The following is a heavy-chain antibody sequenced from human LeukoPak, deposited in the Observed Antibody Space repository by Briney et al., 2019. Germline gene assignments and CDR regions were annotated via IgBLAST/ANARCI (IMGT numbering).Heavy chain of an antibody. CDR3: ARAPSEIGGYYPEYFRH. D-gene: IGHD3-22*01. CDR2: IKSDGST. J-gene: IGHJ1*01. CDR1: GFTFSSYG. Sequence: GGSLRLSCAASGFTFSSYGMHWVRQAPGKGLVWVSRIKSDGSTRYADSVKGRFTISRDNAKNTVSLQMTSLRAEDTGVYYCARAPSEIGGYYPEYFRHWGQGTLVIVSS. V-gene: IGHV3-74*01.